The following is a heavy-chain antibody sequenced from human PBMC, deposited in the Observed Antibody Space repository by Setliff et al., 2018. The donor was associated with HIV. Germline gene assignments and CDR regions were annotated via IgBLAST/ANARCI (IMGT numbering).Heavy chain of an antibody. CDR1: GFTFSSYT. Sequence: GGSLRLSCAASGFTFSSYTMNWVRQAPGKGLEWVSSISSSSYYIYYADSVKGRFTISRDNAKNSLFLQMNSLRAEDTAVYYCARDNSNYRQHGMDVWGQGTTVTVSS. CDR3: ARDNSNYRQHGMDV. J-gene: IGHJ6*02. V-gene: IGHV3-21*01. D-gene: IGHD4-4*01. CDR2: ISSSSYYI.